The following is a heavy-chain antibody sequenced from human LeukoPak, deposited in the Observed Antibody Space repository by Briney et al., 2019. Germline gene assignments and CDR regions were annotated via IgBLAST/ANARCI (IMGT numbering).Heavy chain of an antibody. CDR1: GFTISTYG. Sequence: GGSLRLSCAASGFTISTYGMHWVRQAPGKGLEWVAMISHDGNDKYYTDSVKGRFTISRDNSKNTLDLQMTSLRAEDTAVYYCAKSVVAGVYGSFDYWGQGTLVTVSS. CDR3: AKSVVAGVYGSFDY. CDR2: ISHDGNDK. V-gene: IGHV3-30*18. D-gene: IGHD2-15*01. J-gene: IGHJ4*02.